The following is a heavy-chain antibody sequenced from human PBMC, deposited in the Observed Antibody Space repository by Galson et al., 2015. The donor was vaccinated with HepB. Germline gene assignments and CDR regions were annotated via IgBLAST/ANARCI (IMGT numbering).Heavy chain of an antibody. D-gene: IGHD3-3*01. J-gene: IGHJ5*02. CDR2: INHSGST. Sequence: SLTCAVYGGSLSNHYWSWIRQSPGRGLEWIGEINHSGSTNYNPSLKNRVSISVDTSKNRFSLKLSSVTAADTAVYYCARAVYYDFWNGFGPWGQGTLVTVSS. CDR1: GGSLSNHY. V-gene: IGHV4-34*01. CDR3: ARAVYYDFWNGFGP.